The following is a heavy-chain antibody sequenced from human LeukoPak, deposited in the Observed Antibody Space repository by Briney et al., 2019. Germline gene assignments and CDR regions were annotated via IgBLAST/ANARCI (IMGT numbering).Heavy chain of an antibody. CDR3: AELGITMIGGI. D-gene: IGHD3-10*02. Sequence: GGSLRLSCTASGFTFSSYEMNWVRQAPGKGLEWVSYISSSGSTIYYADSVKGRFTISRDNAKNSLYLQMNSLRAEDTAVYYCAELGITMIGGIWGQGTMVTVSS. CDR2: ISSSGSTI. CDR1: GFTFSSYE. J-gene: IGHJ3*02. V-gene: IGHV3-48*03.